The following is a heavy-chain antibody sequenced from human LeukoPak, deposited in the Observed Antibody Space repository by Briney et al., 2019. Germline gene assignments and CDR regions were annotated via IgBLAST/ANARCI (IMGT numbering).Heavy chain of an antibody. CDR2: ISSSGSTI. D-gene: IGHD1-1*01. CDR3: ARSGWNDINDAFDI. V-gene: IGHV3-48*03. Sequence: GSLRLSCAASGFTFSSYEMNWVRQAPGKGLEWVSYISSSGSTIYYADSVKGRFTISRDNAKNSLYLQMNSLRAEDTAVYYCARSGWNDINDAFDIWGQGTMVTVSS. CDR1: GFTFSSYE. J-gene: IGHJ3*02.